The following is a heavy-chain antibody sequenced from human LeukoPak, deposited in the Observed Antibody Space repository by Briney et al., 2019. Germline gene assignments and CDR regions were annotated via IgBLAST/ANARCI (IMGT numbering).Heavy chain of an antibody. CDR3: AREVSMTTVTTNFDY. D-gene: IGHD4-11*01. J-gene: IGHJ4*02. CDR1: GFSLSNARMG. CDR2: IFSNDEK. V-gene: IGHV2-26*01. Sequence: SGPTLVNPTETLTLTCTVSGFSLSNARMGVSWIRQPPGKALEWLAHIFSNDEKSYSTSLKSRLTTSKDTSKSQVVLTMTNMDPVDTATYYCAREVSMTTVTTNFDYWGQGTLVTVSS.